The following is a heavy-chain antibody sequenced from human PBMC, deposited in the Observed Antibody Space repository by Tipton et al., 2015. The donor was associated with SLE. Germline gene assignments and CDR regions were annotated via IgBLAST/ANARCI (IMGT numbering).Heavy chain of an antibody. J-gene: IGHJ6*03. CDR2: IWFDGRNE. Sequence: SGVTFSRFVMHWVRQAPGKGLEWVAFIWFDGRNEYYKDSVQGRFTISRDNSQNTLFLEMNSLRAEDTAVYYCAKGFYYMDLWGKGTTVTVS. CDR3: AKGFYYMDL. V-gene: IGHV3-33*06. CDR1: GVTFSRFV.